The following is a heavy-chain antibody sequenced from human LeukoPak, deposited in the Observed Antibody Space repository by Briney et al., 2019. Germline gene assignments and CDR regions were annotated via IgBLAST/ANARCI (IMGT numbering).Heavy chain of an antibody. CDR1: GGSISSSSYY. J-gene: IGHJ4*02. D-gene: IGHD3-10*01. CDR2: INHSGST. CDR3: ARGGHMVRGVSHDY. Sequence: SETLSLTCTVSGGSISSSSYYWGWIRQPPGKGLEWIGEINHSGSTNYNPSLKSRVTISVDTSKNQFSLKLSSVTAADTAVYYCARGGHMVRGVSHDYWGQGTLVTVSS. V-gene: IGHV4-39*07.